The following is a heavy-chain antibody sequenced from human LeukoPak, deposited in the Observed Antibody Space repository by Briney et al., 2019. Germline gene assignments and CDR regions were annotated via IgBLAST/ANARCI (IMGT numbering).Heavy chain of an antibody. J-gene: IGHJ3*02. CDR1: GFTFSNYA. D-gene: IGHD3-16*02. CDR2: ISGSGGST. Sequence: GGSLRLSCAASGFTFSNYAMSWVRQASGKGLEWVSAISGSGGSTYYADSVKGRFTISRDSSKNTLYLQMNSLRAEDTAVYYCALNGREVPSGAFDIWGQGTMVTVSS. V-gene: IGHV3-23*01. CDR3: ALNGREVPSGAFDI.